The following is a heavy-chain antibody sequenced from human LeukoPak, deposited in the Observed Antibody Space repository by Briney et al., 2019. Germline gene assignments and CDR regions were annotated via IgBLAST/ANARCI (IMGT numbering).Heavy chain of an antibody. CDR2: ISGSGGST. CDR1: GFTFSSYA. Sequence: GGSLRLSCAASGFTFSSYAMSWVRQAPGKGLEWVSAISGSGGSTYYADSVKGRFTISRGNSKNTLYLQMNSLRADDTAVYYCAKAISPRLDYYYGMDVWGQGTTVTVSS. V-gene: IGHV3-23*01. D-gene: IGHD3-3*01. J-gene: IGHJ6*02. CDR3: AKAISPRLDYYYGMDV.